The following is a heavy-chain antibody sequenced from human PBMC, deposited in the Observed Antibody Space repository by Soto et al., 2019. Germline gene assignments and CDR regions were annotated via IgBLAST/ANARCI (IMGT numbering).Heavy chain of an antibody. D-gene: IGHD5-12*01. CDR3: VRESTPTRWLRRINNGYSG. CDR2: INPSGGST. J-gene: IGHJ4*02. Sequence: VASVKVSCKASGYTFTSYYIHWVRQAPGQGLEWMGVINPSGGSTSYAQNFQGRVTMTRDTSTSTVYMELSSLRSEDTAVYYCVRESTPTRWLRRINNGYSGWGQGTLVTVS. V-gene: IGHV1-46*03. CDR1: GYTFTSYY.